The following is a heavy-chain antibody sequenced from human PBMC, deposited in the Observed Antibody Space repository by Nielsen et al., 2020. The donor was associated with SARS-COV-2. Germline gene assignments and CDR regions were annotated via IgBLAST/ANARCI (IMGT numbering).Heavy chain of an antibody. Sequence: SETLSLTFTVSGCSISSYYWSWIRQPPGKGLEWIGDIYNSGSTNSNPSLKSRVTISVDTSKNQFSLKLSSVTAADTAVYYCATGYYYYGMDVWGQGTTVTVSS. CDR1: GCSISSYY. J-gene: IGHJ6*02. CDR2: IYNSGST. V-gene: IGHV4-59*13. D-gene: IGHD2-8*02. CDR3: ATGYYYYGMDV.